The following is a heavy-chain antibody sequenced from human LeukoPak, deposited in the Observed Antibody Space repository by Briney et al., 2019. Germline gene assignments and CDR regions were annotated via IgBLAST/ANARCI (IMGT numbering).Heavy chain of an antibody. CDR1: GFTFSSYS. J-gene: IGHJ5*02. CDR3: AREGAVTTYDWFDP. Sequence: PGGSLRLSCAASGFTFSSYSMNWVRQAPGKGPEWVSYISSSSSTIYYADSVKGRFTISRDNAKNSLYLQMNSLRAEDTAVYYCAREGAVTTYDWFDPWGQGTLVTVSS. CDR2: ISSSSSTI. V-gene: IGHV3-48*04. D-gene: IGHD4-11*01.